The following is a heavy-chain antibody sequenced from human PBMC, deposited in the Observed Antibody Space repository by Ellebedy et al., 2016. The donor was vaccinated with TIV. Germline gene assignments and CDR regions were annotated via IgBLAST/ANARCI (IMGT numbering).Heavy chain of an antibody. CDR3: ARAERDGYNLIDY. V-gene: IGHV3-30-3*01. D-gene: IGHD5-24*01. J-gene: IGHJ4*02. CDR2: ISYDGTEK. Sequence: GGSLRLXCVASGFTFSDYPMHWVRQSPGKGLECVAVISYDGTEKYYAGSVKGRFTISRDNSQNILYLQMSSLRTEDSALYYCARAERDGYNLIDYWGRGSLVTVSS. CDR1: GFTFSDYP.